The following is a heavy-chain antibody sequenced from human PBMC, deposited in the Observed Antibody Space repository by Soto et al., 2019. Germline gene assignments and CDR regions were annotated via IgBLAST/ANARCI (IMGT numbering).Heavy chain of an antibody. CDR3: ARAPYSYGPIDY. CDR1: GGSVSSGSYY. CDR2: IYYSGST. Sequence: QVQLQESGPGLVKPSETLSLTCTVSGGSVSSGSYYWSWIRQPPGKGLEWIGYIYYSGSTNYNPSLKSPVTISVDTSKNQFALKLSSVTAADTAVDYCARAPYSYGPIDYWGQGTLVTVSS. J-gene: IGHJ4*02. V-gene: IGHV4-61*01. D-gene: IGHD5-18*01.